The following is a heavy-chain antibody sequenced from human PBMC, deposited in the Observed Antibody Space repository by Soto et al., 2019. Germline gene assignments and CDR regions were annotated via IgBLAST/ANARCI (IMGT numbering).Heavy chain of an antibody. CDR1: GYRFTSYT. D-gene: IGHD3-3*01. V-gene: IGHV1-18*01. J-gene: IGHJ6*03. CDR3: ARVKGSNNSFFGVVEPGSYYRYYMDV. CDR2: ISVYNGNT. Sequence: GASVKVSCKASGYRFTSYTIIWVRQAPGQGLEWMGWISVYNGNTNFAQKFQDRVTMTTDTSTSTAYMELRSLRSDDTAVYYCARVKGSNNSFFGVVEPGSYYRYYMDVWGKGTTVTVSS.